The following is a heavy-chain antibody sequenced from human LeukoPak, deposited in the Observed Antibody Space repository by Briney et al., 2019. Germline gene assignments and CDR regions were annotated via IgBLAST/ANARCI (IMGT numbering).Heavy chain of an antibody. CDR2: IKNDGSET. D-gene: IGHD3-3*01. Sequence: GGSLRLSCAASGFTFSSYWMSWVRQAPGKGLEWVGHIKNDGSETYYLDSLKGRFSISRDNTKNSLYLQMNSLRVEDTAVFYCARDQYDTWSRRGNFDSWGQGTLVIVSS. J-gene: IGHJ4*02. V-gene: IGHV3-7*03. CDR3: ARDQYDTWSRRGNFDS. CDR1: GFTFSSYW.